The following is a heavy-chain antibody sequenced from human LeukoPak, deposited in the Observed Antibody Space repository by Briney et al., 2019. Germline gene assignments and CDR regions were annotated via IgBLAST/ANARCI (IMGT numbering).Heavy chain of an antibody. V-gene: IGHV1-18*01. CDR1: GYTFTSYG. Sequence: APVKVSRKASGYTFTSYGISWVRQAPGQGLEWMGWISAYNGNTNYAQKLQGRVTMTTDTSTSTAYMELRSLRSDDTAVYYCAREVRYSSGWYSGFDPWGQGTLVTVSS. CDR3: AREVRYSSGWYSGFDP. D-gene: IGHD6-19*01. CDR2: ISAYNGNT. J-gene: IGHJ5*02.